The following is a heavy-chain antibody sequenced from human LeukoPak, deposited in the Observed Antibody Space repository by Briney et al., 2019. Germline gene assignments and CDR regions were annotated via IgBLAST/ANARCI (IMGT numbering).Heavy chain of an antibody. CDR3: ARLRYSGYDWEGIYYYYYYMDV. J-gene: IGHJ6*03. CDR1: GGSFSGYY. CDR2: INHSGST. D-gene: IGHD5-12*01. Sequence: SETLSLTCAVYGGSFSGYYWSWIRQPPGKGLEWIGEINHSGSTNYNPSLKSRVTISVDTSKNQFSLKLSSVTAADTAVYYCARLRYSGYDWEGIYYYYYYMDVWGKGTTVTISS. V-gene: IGHV4-34*01.